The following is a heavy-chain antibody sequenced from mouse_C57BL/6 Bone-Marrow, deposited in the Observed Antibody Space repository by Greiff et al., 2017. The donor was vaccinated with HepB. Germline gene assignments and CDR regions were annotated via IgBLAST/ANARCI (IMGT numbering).Heavy chain of an antibody. J-gene: IGHJ2*01. Sequence: LKESGAELVRPGASVTLSCKASGYTFTDYEMHWVKQTPVHGLEWIGAIDPETGGTAYNQKFKGKAILTADKSSSTAYMELRSLTSEDSAVYYCTRRDLLWDYWGQGTTLTVSS. CDR2: IDPETGGT. CDR3: TRRDLLWDY. D-gene: IGHD2-1*01. CDR1: GYTFTDYE. V-gene: IGHV1-15*01.